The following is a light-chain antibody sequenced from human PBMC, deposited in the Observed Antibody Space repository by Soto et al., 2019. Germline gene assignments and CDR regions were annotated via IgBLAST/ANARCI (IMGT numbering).Light chain of an antibody. Sequence: DIVLTQSPATLSLSPGERATLSCRASQSVSGHLAWYQQKPGQAPRLLIYDSSNRATGIPVRFSGSGSGTDFTLAISTLEPEDFGFYYCQQRNSWPGTFGQGTKLEVK. V-gene: IGKV3-11*01. J-gene: IGKJ2*01. CDR3: QQRNSWPGT. CDR2: DSS. CDR1: QSVSGH.